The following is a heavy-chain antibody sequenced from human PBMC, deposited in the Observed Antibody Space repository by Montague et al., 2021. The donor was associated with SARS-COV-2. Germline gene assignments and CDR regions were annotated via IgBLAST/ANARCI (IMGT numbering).Heavy chain of an antibody. CDR3: ARDPNWGAH. J-gene: IGHJ4*02. Sequence: SRSISCDASGFSFSTFWMAWVRQAPGKGLEWVASIKPDGSDKYYVESVKGRFTISRDNTRNSLYLQLNNLRAEDTAVYYCARDPNWGAHWGQGNLVTVSS. V-gene: IGHV3-7*05. CDR2: IKPDGSDK. D-gene: IGHD7-27*01. CDR1: GFSFSTFW.